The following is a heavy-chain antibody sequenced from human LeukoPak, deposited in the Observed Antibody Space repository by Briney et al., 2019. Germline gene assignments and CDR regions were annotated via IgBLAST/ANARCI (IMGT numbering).Heavy chain of an antibody. D-gene: IGHD6-19*01. Sequence: PGGSLRLSCAASGFTFSSYAMSWVRQAPGKGLEWVSAISGSGGSTYYADSVKGRFTISRDNSKNTLYLQMNSLRAEDTAVYYCAKETVAGTDPDCGMDVWGQGTTVTVSS. CDR2: ISGSGGST. J-gene: IGHJ6*02. CDR3: AKETVAGTDPDCGMDV. CDR1: GFTFSSYA. V-gene: IGHV3-23*01.